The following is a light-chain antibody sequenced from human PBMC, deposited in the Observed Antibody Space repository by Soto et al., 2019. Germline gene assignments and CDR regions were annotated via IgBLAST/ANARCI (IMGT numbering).Light chain of an antibody. CDR3: QQYNNWPVT. V-gene: IGKV3D-15*01. Sequence: EIVLTQSPGTLSLSPGERAALSFRASQSVSSSYLAWYQQKPGQAPRLLIYGASSRATGIPARFSGSGSGTEFTLTISGLQSEDFATYYCQQYNNWPVTLGGGTKVDIK. CDR2: GAS. J-gene: IGKJ4*01. CDR1: QSVSSSY.